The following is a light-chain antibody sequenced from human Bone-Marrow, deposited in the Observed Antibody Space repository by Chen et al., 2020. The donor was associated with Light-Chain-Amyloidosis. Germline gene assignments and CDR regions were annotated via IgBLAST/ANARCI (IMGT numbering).Light chain of an antibody. V-gene: IGLV3-25*03. CDR1: DLPTKY. CDR3: QSAGSRGTGEGV. Sequence: SYELTQPPSVSVSPGQTARITCSGDDLPTKYAYWYQQKPGQAPVLVIHRDTERPSGISARFSGPSSGRTARLAGSGVRAEGEAEYDCQSAGSRGTGEGVFGGGTELTVL. J-gene: IGLJ3*02. CDR2: RDT.